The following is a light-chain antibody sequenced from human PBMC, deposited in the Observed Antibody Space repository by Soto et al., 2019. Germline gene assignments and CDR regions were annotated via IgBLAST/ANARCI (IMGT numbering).Light chain of an antibody. CDR2: AAS. CDR1: QSISNY. CDR3: QQSYSTPRT. Sequence: DIQMTQSPSSLSASVGDRVTITCRASQSISNYLNWYQQKPGKAPTLLMFAASSLQGGVPSRFSGGGSGTDFTLTISSLQPEDFATYYCQQSYSTPRTFGQGTKVEIK. J-gene: IGKJ1*01. V-gene: IGKV1-39*01.